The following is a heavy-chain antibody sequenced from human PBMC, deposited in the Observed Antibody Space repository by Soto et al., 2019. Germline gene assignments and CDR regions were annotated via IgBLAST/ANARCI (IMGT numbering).Heavy chain of an antibody. CDR1: GGTFSSYA. D-gene: IGHD6-19*01. CDR2: FIPIFGTA. J-gene: IGHJ4*02. CDR3: AISASGAVAGTVDDY. V-gene: IGHV1-69*01. Sequence: QVQLVQSGAEVKKPGSSVKVSCKASGGTFSSYAISWVRQAPGQGLEWMGGFIPIFGTAKYAQKFQGRVTITGDESPSTAYMELSSLRSEDTAVYYCAISASGAVAGTVDDYWGQGTLVTVSS.